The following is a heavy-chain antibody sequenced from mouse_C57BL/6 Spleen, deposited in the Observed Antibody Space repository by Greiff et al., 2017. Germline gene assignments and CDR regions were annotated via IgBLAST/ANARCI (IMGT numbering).Heavy chain of an antibody. J-gene: IGHJ1*03. CDR1: GYTFTSYW. Sequence: VQLQQSGTVLARPGASVKLSCKTSGYTFTSYWMHWVKQRPGQGLEWIGAIYPGNSDTSYNQKFKGKAKLTAVTSASTADMELSSLTNEDSAVYYCTRSYDYDWYFDVWGTGTTVTVSS. CDR2: IYPGNSDT. V-gene: IGHV1-5*01. CDR3: TRSYDYDWYFDV. D-gene: IGHD2-4*01.